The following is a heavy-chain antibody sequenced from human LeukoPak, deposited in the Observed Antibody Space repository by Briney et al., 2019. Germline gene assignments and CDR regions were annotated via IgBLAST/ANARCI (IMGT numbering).Heavy chain of an antibody. CDR2: ISGRSSTI. Sequence: GGSLRLSCAASGFTFSSYSMNWVRQAPGKGLEWVSYISGRSSTIYYADSVKGRFTISRDNAKNSLYLQMNSLRAEDTAVYYCARAYGSGDSGFGYWGQGTLVTVSS. D-gene: IGHD3-10*01. CDR3: ARAYGSGDSGFGY. V-gene: IGHV3-48*01. J-gene: IGHJ4*02. CDR1: GFTFSSYS.